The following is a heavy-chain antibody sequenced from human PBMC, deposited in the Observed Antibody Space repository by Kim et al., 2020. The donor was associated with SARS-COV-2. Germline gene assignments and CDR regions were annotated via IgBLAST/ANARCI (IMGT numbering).Heavy chain of an antibody. V-gene: IGHV4-34*01. Sequence: SETLSLTCAVYGGSFSGYYWSWIRQPPGTGLEWIGEINHSGSTNYNPSLKSRVTISVDTSKNQFSLKLSSVTAADTAVYYCARVPQRIAAAFDYWGQGTLVTVSS. D-gene: IGHD6-13*01. J-gene: IGHJ4*02. CDR3: ARVPQRIAAAFDY. CDR2: INHSGST. CDR1: GGSFSGYY.